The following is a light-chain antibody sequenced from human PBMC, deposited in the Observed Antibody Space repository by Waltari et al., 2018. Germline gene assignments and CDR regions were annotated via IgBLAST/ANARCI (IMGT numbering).Light chain of an antibody. CDR1: SSNIGSNY. V-gene: IGLV1-47*01. CDR3: AAWDDSLSGVV. J-gene: IGLJ2*01. Sequence: QSVLTQPPSASGTPGPRVTISCSGSSSNIGSNYLYWYQQLPGTAPKLLIYRNNQRPSGVPDRFSGSKSGTSASLAISGLRSEDEADYYCAAWDDSLSGVVFGGGTKLIVL. CDR2: RNN.